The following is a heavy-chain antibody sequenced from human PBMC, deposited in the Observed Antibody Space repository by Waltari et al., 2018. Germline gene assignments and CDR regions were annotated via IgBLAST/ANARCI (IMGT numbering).Heavy chain of an antibody. CDR2: IYTSGST. CDR3: ARGVHGATLGYRSLDAFDI. Sequence: QVQLQESGPGLVKPSETLSLPCTVPGGSISRYYWRWLRQPAGKGLEWIGRIYTSGSTNYNPSLKSRVTMSVDTSKNQFSLKLSSVTAADTAVYYCARGVHGATLGYRSLDAFDIWGQGTMVTVSS. CDR1: GGSISRYY. J-gene: IGHJ3*02. V-gene: IGHV4-4*07. D-gene: IGHD1-26*01.